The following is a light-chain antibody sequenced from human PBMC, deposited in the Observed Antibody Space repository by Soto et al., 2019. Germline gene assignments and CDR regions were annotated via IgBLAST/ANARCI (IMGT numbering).Light chain of an antibody. CDR3: PSYDSSRSGYV. Sequence: QSVLTQPPSVSGAPGQRVTVSCTGSGSNIGSPYGVHWYQHLPGTAPKLIIYGNSNRPSGVPDRFSGSKSGTSASLAITGLQAEDEDDYCCPSYDSSRSGYVFGTGTKLTVL. CDR1: GSNIGSPYG. J-gene: IGLJ1*01. V-gene: IGLV1-40*01. CDR2: GNS.